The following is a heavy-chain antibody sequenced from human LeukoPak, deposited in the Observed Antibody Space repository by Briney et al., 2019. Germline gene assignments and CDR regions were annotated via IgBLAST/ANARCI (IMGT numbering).Heavy chain of an antibody. Sequence: GGSLRLSCAASGFTFSSYSMNWVRQAPGKGLEWVSSISSSSSYIYYADSVKGRFTISRDNAKNSLYLQMNSLGAEDTAVYYCAREDGYKSEGFDYWGQGTLVTASS. J-gene: IGHJ4*02. D-gene: IGHD5-24*01. V-gene: IGHV3-21*01. CDR3: AREDGYKSEGFDY. CDR1: GFTFSSYS. CDR2: ISSSSSYI.